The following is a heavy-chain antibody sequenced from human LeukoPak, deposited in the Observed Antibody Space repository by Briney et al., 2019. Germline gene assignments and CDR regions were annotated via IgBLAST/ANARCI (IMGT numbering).Heavy chain of an antibody. CDR1: GGSISTYY. D-gene: IGHD5-24*01. J-gene: IGHJ3*02. V-gene: IGHV4-59*01. Sequence: SETLSLTCTVSGGSISTYYWSWVRQSPGKGLEWIGHIYYTGSTNYNPSLKSRVAMSVDMSKNQFSLKLSSVTAADTAVYYCARGGEMATIWFLLGNDAFDIWGQGTVVTVSS. CDR3: ARGGEMATIWFLLGNDAFDI. CDR2: IYYTGST.